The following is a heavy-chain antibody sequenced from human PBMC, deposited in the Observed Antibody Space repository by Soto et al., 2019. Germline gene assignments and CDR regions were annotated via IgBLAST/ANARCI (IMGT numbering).Heavy chain of an antibody. D-gene: IGHD6-6*01. Sequence: QVRLVESGGGVVQPGRSLRLSCAASGFTFSSDGMHWVRQAPGKGLEWVAVISHDGSDKYFAESVKGRFTISRDNSKNMLYLQLNSLRPEDTAVYYCARGRYSSSSAWGQGNLVTVSS. V-gene: IGHV3-30*03. J-gene: IGHJ5*02. CDR3: ARGRYSSSSA. CDR1: GFTFSSDG. CDR2: ISHDGSDK.